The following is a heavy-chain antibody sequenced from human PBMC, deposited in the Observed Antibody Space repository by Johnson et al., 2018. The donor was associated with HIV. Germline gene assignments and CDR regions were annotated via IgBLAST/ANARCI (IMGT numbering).Heavy chain of an antibody. D-gene: IGHD3-22*01. J-gene: IGHJ3*02. Sequence: VQLVESGGGVVQPGRSLRLSCAASGFTFSSYAMHWVRQAPGKGLEWVAVISYDGSNKYYADSVKGRFTISRDNSKNTLYLQMNSLRAEDTAVYYCARDEITMIVVAGDAVDIWGQGTMVTVSS. CDR2: ISYDGSNK. CDR3: ARDEITMIVVAGDAVDI. CDR1: GFTFSSYA. V-gene: IGHV3-30-3*01.